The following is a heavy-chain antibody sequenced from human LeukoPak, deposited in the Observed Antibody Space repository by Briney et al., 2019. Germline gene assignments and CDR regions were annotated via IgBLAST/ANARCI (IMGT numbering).Heavy chain of an antibody. CDR2: ISGSGGST. V-gene: IGHV3-23*01. CDR3: AKDRSCTNDICHGDFDY. CDR1: GFPFSSYA. Sequence: GGSLSLSCAASGFPFSSYAVSWVRQAPGKGLEWVSSISGSGGSTYSADSVKGRFTISRDNSKNTLYLQMNSLRAEDTALYYCAKDRSCTNDICHGDFDYWGQGTLVTVSS. D-gene: IGHD2-8*01. J-gene: IGHJ4*02.